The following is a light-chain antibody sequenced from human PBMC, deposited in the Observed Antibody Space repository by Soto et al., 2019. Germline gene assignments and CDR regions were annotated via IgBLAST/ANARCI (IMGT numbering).Light chain of an antibody. Sequence: VLPQYTDTLSLSPGERATLSCRASQSVSNNYLAWYQQRPGQPPRLLIYGASSRATGIPDRFSGSGSGTDFTLTISRLEPEDFAVYYCQQYGSSPRTFGQGTK. V-gene: IGKV3-20*01. CDR2: GAS. J-gene: IGKJ1*01. CDR3: QQYGSSPRT. CDR1: QSVSNNY.